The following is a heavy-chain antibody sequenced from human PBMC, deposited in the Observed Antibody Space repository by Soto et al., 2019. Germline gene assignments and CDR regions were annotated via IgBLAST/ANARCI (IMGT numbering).Heavy chain of an antibody. Sequence: ASVKVSCKASGYTFTRYGISWVRQAPGQGLEWMGWISGYNGDTNYAQKFQGRVSMTIDTSTTTAYMELRSLTSEDTAVYYCARGRELGYFDYWGQGTLVTVAS. D-gene: IGHD3-16*01. V-gene: IGHV1-18*01. J-gene: IGHJ4*02. CDR1: GYTFTRYG. CDR2: ISGYNGDT. CDR3: ARGRELGYFDY.